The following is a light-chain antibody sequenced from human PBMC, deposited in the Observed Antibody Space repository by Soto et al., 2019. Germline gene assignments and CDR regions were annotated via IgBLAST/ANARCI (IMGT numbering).Light chain of an antibody. CDR2: WAS. J-gene: IGKJ4*01. CDR3: QQYYSTPRS. Sequence: DVGSSPSPESMAVSLGERATLNCKSSQSVLYSSNNKNYLAWYQQKPGQPPKLLIYWASTRESGVPDRFSGSGSGTDFTLTISSLQAEDVAVYYCQQYYSTPRSFGGGTKVDIK. CDR1: QSVLYSSNNKNY. V-gene: IGKV4-1*01.